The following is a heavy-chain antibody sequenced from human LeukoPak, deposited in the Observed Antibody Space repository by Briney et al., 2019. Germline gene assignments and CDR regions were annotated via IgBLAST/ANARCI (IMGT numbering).Heavy chain of an antibody. Sequence: SVKVSCKASGGTFSSYAISWVRQAPGQGLEWMGGIIPIFGTANYAQKFQSRVTITADESTSTAYMELSSLRSEDTAVYYCARPRYSYGHDIGIWGQGTMVTVSS. CDR3: ARPRYSYGHDIGI. V-gene: IGHV1-69*01. J-gene: IGHJ3*02. CDR2: IIPIFGTA. D-gene: IGHD5-18*01. CDR1: GGTFSSYA.